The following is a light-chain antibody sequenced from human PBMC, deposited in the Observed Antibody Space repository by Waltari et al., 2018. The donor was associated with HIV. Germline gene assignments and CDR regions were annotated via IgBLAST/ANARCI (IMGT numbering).Light chain of an antibody. CDR1: SSDVGSYNL. Sequence: QSALTQPASVSGSPGQSITISCTGTSSDVGSYNLVSWYQQHPGKAPKLMIYEVSKRPSGFSNRFSGSKSGNTASLTISVLQAEDEADYYCCSYAGSPLYVFGTGTKVTVL. V-gene: IGLV2-23*02. CDR3: CSYAGSPLYV. J-gene: IGLJ1*01. CDR2: EVS.